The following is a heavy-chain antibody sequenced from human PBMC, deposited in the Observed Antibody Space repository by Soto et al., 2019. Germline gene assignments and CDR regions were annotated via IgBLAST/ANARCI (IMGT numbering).Heavy chain of an antibody. CDR3: ARPYYDFWSGYYPSHFVY. D-gene: IGHD3-3*01. Sequence: GGSLRLSCAASGFTFSSYWMSWVRQAPGKGLEWVANIKQDGSEKYYVDSVKGRFTISRDNAKNSPYLQMNSLRAEDTAVYYCARPYYDFWSGYYPSHFVYWGQGTLVTVSS. V-gene: IGHV3-7*01. CDR2: IKQDGSEK. J-gene: IGHJ4*02. CDR1: GFTFSSYW.